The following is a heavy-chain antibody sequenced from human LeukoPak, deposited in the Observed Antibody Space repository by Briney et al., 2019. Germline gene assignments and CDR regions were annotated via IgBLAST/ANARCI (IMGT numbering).Heavy chain of an antibody. D-gene: IGHD1-26*01. CDR3: AKGSGSYRGYFDY. V-gene: IGHV3-15*01. CDR2: IKSKTDGGKT. Sequence: GGSLRLSCAASGFTFSNAWMSWVRQAPGEGLEWVGRIKSKTDGGKTDYAAPVKGRFTISRDDSKNTLYLQMNSLRAEDTAVYYCAKGSGSYRGYFDYWGQGTLVTVSS. CDR1: GFTFSNAW. J-gene: IGHJ4*02.